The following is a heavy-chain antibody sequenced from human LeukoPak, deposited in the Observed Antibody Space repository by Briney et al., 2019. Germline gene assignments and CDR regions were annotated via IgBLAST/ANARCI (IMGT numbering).Heavy chain of an antibody. J-gene: IGHJ4*02. Sequence: SVEVSCKASGGTFSSYAISWVRQAPGQGLEWMGGIIPIFGTANYAQKFQGRVTITADESTSTAYMELSSLRSEDTAVYYCARGGDYYDSSGYSFDYWGQGTLVTVSS. CDR1: GGTFSSYA. V-gene: IGHV1-69*01. CDR2: IIPIFGTA. D-gene: IGHD3-22*01. CDR3: ARGGDYYDSSGYSFDY.